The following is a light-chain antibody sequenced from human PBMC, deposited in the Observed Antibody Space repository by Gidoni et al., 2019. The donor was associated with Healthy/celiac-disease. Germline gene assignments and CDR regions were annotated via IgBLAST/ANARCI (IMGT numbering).Light chain of an antibody. CDR2: AAS. J-gene: IGKJ1*01. CDR1: LGISSY. CDR3: QQYYSYPRT. V-gene: IGKV1-8*01. Sequence: AIRLTQSPSSFSASTGDRVTITCRASLGISSYLAWYQQKPGKAPKLLIYAASTLQSGVPSRFSGSGSGTDFTLTISCLQSEDFATYYCQQYYSYPRTFXQXTKVEIK.